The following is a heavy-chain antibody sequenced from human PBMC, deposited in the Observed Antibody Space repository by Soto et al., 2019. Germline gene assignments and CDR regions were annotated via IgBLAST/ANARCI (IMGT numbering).Heavy chain of an antibody. CDR1: GFTFDDYA. CDR3: AKEVASSGWSQYFDY. J-gene: IGHJ4*02. V-gene: IGHV3-9*01. Sequence: EVQLVESGGGLVQPGRSLRLSCAASGFTFDDYAMHWVRQAPGKGLEWVSGISWNSGSIGYADSVKGRFTISRDNAENSLYLQMNSLRAEDTALYYCAKEVASSGWSQYFDYWGQGTLVTVSS. CDR2: ISWNSGSI. D-gene: IGHD6-19*01.